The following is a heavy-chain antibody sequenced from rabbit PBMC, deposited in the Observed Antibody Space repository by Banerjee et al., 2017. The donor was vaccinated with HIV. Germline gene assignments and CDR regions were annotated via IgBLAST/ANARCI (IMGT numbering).Heavy chain of an antibody. J-gene: IGHJ4*01. CDR3: ARDQSGDGVYGGATDL. CDR2: IAAGSSGST. Sequence: QSLEESGGDLVQPGGSLTLSCKASGFDFSSRYYMCWVRQAPGKGLEWIACIAAGSSGSTYYASWAKGRFTISKTSSTTVALQMTSLTAADTATYFCARDQSGDGVYGGATDLWGQGTLVTVS. CDR1: GFDFSSRYY. D-gene: IGHD2-1*01. V-gene: IGHV1S40*01.